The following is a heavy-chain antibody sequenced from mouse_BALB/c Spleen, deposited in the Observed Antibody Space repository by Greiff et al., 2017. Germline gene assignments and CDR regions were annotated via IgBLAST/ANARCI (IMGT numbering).Heavy chain of an antibody. D-gene: IGHD1-1*01. CDR2: ILPGSGST. V-gene: IGHV1-9*01. CDR1: GYTFSSYW. J-gene: IGHJ2*01. CDR3: ARKGDYGRYYFDY. Sequence: VQLHQSGAELMKPGASVKISCKATGYTFSSYWIEWVKQRPGHGLEWIGEILPGSGSTNYNEKFKGKATFTADTSSNTAYMQLSSLTSEDSAVYYCARKGDYGRYYFDYWGQGTTLTVSS.